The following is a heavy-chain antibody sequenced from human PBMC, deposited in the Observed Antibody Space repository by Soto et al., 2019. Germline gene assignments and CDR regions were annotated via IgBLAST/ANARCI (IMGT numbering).Heavy chain of an antibody. J-gene: IGHJ5*02. V-gene: IGHV3-33*01. CDR1: GFNFSSYG. CDR3: ARATYKFDLTFWFDA. CDR2: IWYDGSVK. D-gene: IGHD3-9*01. Sequence: QVQLVESGGGVVQPGRSLRLSCAASGFNFSSYGIHWVRQAPGKGLEWVGVIWYDGSVKYYADSVKGRFTISRDNSKNTLYLQMNSLRAEDTAVYYCARATYKFDLTFWFDAWGQGTLVTVSS.